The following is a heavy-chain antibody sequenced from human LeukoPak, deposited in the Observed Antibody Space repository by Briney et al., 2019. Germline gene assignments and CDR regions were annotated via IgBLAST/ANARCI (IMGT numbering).Heavy chain of an antibody. V-gene: IGHV4-39*01. CDR3: ARGIAAAGRHFDY. CDR2: IYYSGST. CDR1: GGSISSSSYY. D-gene: IGHD6-13*01. Sequence: SETLSLTCTVSGGSISSSSYYWGWIRQPPGKGLEWIVSIYYSGSTYYNPSLKSPVTISVDTSKNQFSLNLNSVTAADTAIYYCARGIAAAGRHFDYWGQGTLVTVSS. J-gene: IGHJ4*02.